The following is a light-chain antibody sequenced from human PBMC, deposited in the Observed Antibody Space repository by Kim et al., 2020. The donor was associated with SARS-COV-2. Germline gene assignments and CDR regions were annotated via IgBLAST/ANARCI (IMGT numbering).Light chain of an antibody. V-gene: IGKV1-5*03. CDR1: HQISDW. J-gene: IGKJ2*01. CDR3: QQYNS. Sequence: PSSLSASVGDSVTITCRASHQISDWLVWYQQKPGKAPKLLIYKTSNLESGVPSRFSGSRSGTEFTLTISSLQPDDFATYYCQQYNSFGQGTKLEI. CDR2: KTS.